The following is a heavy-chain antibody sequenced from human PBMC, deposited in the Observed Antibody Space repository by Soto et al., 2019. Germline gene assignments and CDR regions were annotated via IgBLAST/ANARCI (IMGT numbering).Heavy chain of an antibody. CDR1: GYSFSSYG. V-gene: IGHV1-3*01. Sequence: SVKVSCKASGYSFSSYGITWVRQAPGQSLEWMGWISPSTHETNYAQKFQGRVTITRDTSASTAYMELSSLRSEDTAVCYCARESFGDYIDYWGQGTLVTVSS. J-gene: IGHJ4*02. CDR3: ARESFGDYIDY. CDR2: ISPSTHET. D-gene: IGHD3-10*01.